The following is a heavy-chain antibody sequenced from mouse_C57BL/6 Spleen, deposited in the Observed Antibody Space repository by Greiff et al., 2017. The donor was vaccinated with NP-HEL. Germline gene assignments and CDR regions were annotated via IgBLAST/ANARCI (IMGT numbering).Heavy chain of an antibody. J-gene: IGHJ1*03. CDR3: TIITTVV. V-gene: IGHV1-15*01. D-gene: IGHD1-1*01. Sequence: QVHVKQSGAELVRPGASVTLSCKASGYTFTDYEMHWVKQTPVHGLEWIGAIDPETGGTAYNQKFKGKAILTADKSSSTAYMELRSLTSEDSAVYYCTIITTVVWGTGTTVTVSS. CDR1: GYTFTDYE. CDR2: IDPETGGT.